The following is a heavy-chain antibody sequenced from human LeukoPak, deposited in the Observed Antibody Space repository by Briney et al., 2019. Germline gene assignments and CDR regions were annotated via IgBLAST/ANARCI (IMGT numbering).Heavy chain of an antibody. CDR2: INPNSGGT. CDR1: GYTFTGYY. D-gene: IGHD6-13*01. V-gene: IGHV1-2*02. J-gene: IGHJ4*02. Sequence: GASVKVSCKASGYTFTGYYMHWVRQAPGQGLEWMGWINPNSGGTNYAQKFQGRVTMTRDTSISTAYMELSRLRSDDTAVYYCARATGHQQLVSHFDYWGQGTLVTVSS. CDR3: ARATGHQQLVSHFDY.